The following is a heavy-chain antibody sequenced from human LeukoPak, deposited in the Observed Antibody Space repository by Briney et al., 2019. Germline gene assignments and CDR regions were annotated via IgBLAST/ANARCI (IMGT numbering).Heavy chain of an antibody. CDR3: ARDLDYSTGLDY. D-gene: IGHD4-11*01. Sequence: GGSLRLSCTASRFTFSSYAMSWARQAPGKGLEWVSTISSSDDSTYYADSVKGRFTISRDIANSLLYLQMNSLRADDTAVYYCARDLDYSTGLDYWGQGTLVTVSS. CDR2: ISSSDDST. J-gene: IGHJ4*02. CDR1: RFTFSSYA. V-gene: IGHV3-23*01.